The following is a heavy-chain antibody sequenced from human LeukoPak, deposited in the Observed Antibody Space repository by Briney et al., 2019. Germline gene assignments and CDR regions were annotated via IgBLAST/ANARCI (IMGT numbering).Heavy chain of an antibody. J-gene: IGHJ4*02. CDR2: IYYTGST. V-gene: IGHV4-59*01. Sequence: SETLSLTCTVSGGSISGYYWTWIRQPPGKGLEWIGYIYYTGSTNYNPSLKSRVTISVDTSKNQFSLDLSSVTAADTALYYCARFDRDGYNLDYWGQGTLVTVSS. D-gene: IGHD5-24*01. CDR3: ARFDRDGYNLDY. CDR1: GGSISGYY.